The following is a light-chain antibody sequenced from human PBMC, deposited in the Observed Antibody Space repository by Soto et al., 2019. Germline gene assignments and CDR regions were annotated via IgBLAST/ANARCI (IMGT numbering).Light chain of an antibody. CDR1: QDVSAW. CDR2: AAS. J-gene: IGKJ5*01. CDR3: QQANKYPIT. Sequence: DVQMTQSPSSVSASVGDRVTITCRASQDVSAWLAWYQQKPGTAPKLLIYAASTLQSGVPSRFSGSGSGTQFTLTINSLQPEDFATYYCQQANKYPITFGQGTRLEIK. V-gene: IGKV1-12*01.